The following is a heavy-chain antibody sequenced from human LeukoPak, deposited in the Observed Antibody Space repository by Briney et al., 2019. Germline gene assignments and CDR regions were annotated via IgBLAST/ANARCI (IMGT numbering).Heavy chain of an antibody. CDR3: ARRSADIVATMSKTAYGMDV. D-gene: IGHD5-12*01. J-gene: IGHJ6*02. V-gene: IGHV5-10-1*01. CDR1: KYSFTTSW. Sequence: GESLKISCKGSKYSFTTSWISWARQMPGQGLKWMRRIDTSASYTNYGPSFQGHVTISADKSISTAYLQWSSLKASDTAMYYCARRSADIVATMSKTAYGMDVWGQGTTVTVSS. CDR2: IDTSASYT.